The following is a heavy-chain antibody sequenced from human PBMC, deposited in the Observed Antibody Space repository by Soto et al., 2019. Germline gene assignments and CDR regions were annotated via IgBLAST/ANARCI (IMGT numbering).Heavy chain of an antibody. V-gene: IGHV3-53*05. CDR1: GFTVSSGY. J-gene: IGHJ5*02. CDR2: LFSGGSS. D-gene: IGHD3-22*01. Sequence: PGGSLRLSCEASGFTVSSGYMAWVRQAPVKGLEWISILFSGGSSYYADSVKGRFTISRDNSKKTLSLEMSSLRLEDTAVYFCARDTYTSGWYDLWGQGT. CDR3: ARDTYTSGWYDL.